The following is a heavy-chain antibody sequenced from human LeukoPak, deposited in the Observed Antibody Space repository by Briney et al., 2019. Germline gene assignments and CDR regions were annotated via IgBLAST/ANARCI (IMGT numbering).Heavy chain of an antibody. V-gene: IGHV3-48*03. CDR1: GFTFSSYE. D-gene: IGHD4-17*01. CDR2: ISSSGSTI. J-gene: IGHJ4*02. CDR3: AGTVYGDYYFDY. Sequence: GGSLRLSCAASGFTFSSYEMNWVRQAPGKGLEWVSYISSSGSTIYYADSVKGRFTISRDNAKNSLYLQMNSLRADDTAVYYCAGTVYGDYYFDYRGQGTLVTVSA.